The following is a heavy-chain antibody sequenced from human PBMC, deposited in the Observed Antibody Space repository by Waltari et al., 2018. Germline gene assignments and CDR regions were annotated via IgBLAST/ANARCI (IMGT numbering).Heavy chain of an antibody. D-gene: IGHD6-13*01. CDR3: ARVSLGAAAGTGGDY. CDR2: INHSGST. Sequence: QVQLQQWGAGLLKPSETLSLTCAVYGGSFSGYYWSWIRQPPGKGLEWIGEINHSGSTNYNPSLKSRVTISVDTSKNQFSLKLSSVTAADTAVYYCARVSLGAAAGTGGDYWGQGTLVTVSS. V-gene: IGHV4-34*01. J-gene: IGHJ4*02. CDR1: GGSFSGYY.